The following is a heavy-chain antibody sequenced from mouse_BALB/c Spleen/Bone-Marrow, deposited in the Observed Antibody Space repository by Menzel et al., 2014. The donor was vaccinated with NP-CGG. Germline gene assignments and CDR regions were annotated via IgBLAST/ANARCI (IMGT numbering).Heavy chain of an antibody. J-gene: IGHJ3*01. CDR3: ARYYYGSSLFAY. V-gene: IGHV14-3*02. CDR1: GFNIKDTY. Sequence: EVKLQESGAELVKPGASVKLSCTASGFNIKDTYMYWVKQRPEQGLEWIGRIDPANGNTKYDPKFQDKATITADTSSNTAYLQLSGLTSEDTAVYYCARYYYGSSLFAYWGQGTLVTVSA. CDR2: IDPANGNT. D-gene: IGHD1-1*01.